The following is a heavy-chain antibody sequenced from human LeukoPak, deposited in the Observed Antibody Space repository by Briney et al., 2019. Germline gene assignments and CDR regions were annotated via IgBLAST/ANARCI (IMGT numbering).Heavy chain of an antibody. V-gene: IGHV3-21*01. CDR3: ARVLAAAEYYMDV. J-gene: IGHJ6*03. CDR2: ISSSSSYI. Sequence: GGSLRLSCAASGFTFSSYSMNWVRQAPGKGLEWVSSISSSSSYIYYADSVKGRFTISRDNAKNSLYLQMNGLRAEDTAVYYCARVLAAAEYYMDVWGKGTTVTVSS. CDR1: GFTFSSYS. D-gene: IGHD6-13*01.